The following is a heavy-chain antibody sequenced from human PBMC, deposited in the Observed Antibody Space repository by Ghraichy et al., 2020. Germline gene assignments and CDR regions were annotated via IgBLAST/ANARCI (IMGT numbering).Heavy chain of an antibody. CDR3: AEGDYDYVWGSYRYMFY. CDR1: GGTFSSYA. D-gene: IGHD3-16*02. J-gene: IGHJ4*02. V-gene: IGHV1-69*13. CDR2: IIPIFGTA. Sequence: SVKVSCKASGGTFSSYAISWVRQAPGQGLEWMGGIIPIFGTANYAQKFQGRVTITADESTSTAYMELSSLRSEDTAVYYCAEGDYDYVWGSYRYMFYWGQGTLVTVSS.